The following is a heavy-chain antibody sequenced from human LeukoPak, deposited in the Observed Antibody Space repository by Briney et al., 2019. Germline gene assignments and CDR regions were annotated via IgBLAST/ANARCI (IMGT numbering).Heavy chain of an antibody. Sequence: SSETLSLTCAVYGGSFSGYYWSWIRQPPGKGLECIGYLFYSGSTNYNPSLKSRVTISVDTSKDQFSLKLNSVTAADTAVYYCARVRTGSYYIDYWGQGTLVTVSS. V-gene: IGHV4-59*01. D-gene: IGHD1-26*01. CDR3: ARVRTGSYYIDY. CDR2: LFYSGST. CDR1: GGSFSGYY. J-gene: IGHJ4*02.